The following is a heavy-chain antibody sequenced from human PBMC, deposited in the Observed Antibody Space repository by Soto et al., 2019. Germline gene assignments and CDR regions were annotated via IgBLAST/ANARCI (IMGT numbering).Heavy chain of an antibody. CDR3: ARDLYSGCDY. V-gene: IGHV3-74*01. D-gene: IGHD1-26*01. CDR2: INSDGTAA. J-gene: IGHJ4*02. CDR1: GFMFSAYW. Sequence: EVQLVDSGGGLVQPGGSLTLSCAASGFMFSAYWMNWVRQAPGKGPVWVARINSDGTAAYYADSVKGRFTFSRDNTKNTLYPQMNSLRVEDTAVYYCARDLYSGCDYWGQGTLVTVSS.